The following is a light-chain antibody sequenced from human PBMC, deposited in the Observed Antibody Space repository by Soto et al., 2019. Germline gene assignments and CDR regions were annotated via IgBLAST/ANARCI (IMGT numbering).Light chain of an antibody. CDR3: QQYGSSPS. V-gene: IGKV3-20*01. CDR1: QSVSSSY. J-gene: IGKJ3*01. CDR2: GAS. Sequence: EIVLTQSPGTLSLSPGERATLSCRASQSVSSSYLAWYQQKPGQAPRLLIYGASSRATGIPDRFSGSWSGTDFTLTISRLEPEDFAEYYCQQYGSSPSFGPGTKVDIK.